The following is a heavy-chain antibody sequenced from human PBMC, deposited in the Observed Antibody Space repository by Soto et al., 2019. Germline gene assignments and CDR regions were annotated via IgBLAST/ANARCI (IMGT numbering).Heavy chain of an antibody. V-gene: IGHV5-51*01. Sequence: GESLMISCRGYGYSFTSYGIGWVRQMTEKDLEWMEIIYPSDSETRYSASFQAQVTISADRSIGTAYLQWSSLKASDTAMYYFARPPSFDILTCYSDYWGQGTLVTDSS. CDR3: ARPPSFDILTCYSDY. D-gene: IGHD3-9*01. J-gene: IGHJ4*02. CDR2: IYPSDSET. CDR1: GYSFTSYG.